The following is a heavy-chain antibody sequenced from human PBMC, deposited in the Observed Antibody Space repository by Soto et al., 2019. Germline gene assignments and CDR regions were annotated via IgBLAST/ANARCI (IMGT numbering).Heavy chain of an antibody. Sequence: EVQLVESGGGLVQPGGSLRLSCAASGFTFSSYWMHWVRQAPGKGLVWVSRINSDGSSTSYAGSVKGRFTISRDNAKNTLYLQMNSLRAEDTAVYYCASIMSYYYYYMDVWGKGTTVTVSS. D-gene: IGHD3-16*01. CDR3: ASIMSYYYYYMDV. CDR2: INSDGSST. J-gene: IGHJ6*03. V-gene: IGHV3-74*01. CDR1: GFTFSSYW.